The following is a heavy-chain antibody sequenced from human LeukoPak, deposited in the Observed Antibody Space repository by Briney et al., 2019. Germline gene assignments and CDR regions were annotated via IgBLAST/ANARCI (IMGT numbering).Heavy chain of an antibody. D-gene: IGHD3-9*01. CDR2: INSGGSRT. Sequence: PGGSLRLSCAASGFTFSSYWMHWVRQAPGKGLVWVSRINSGGSRTSYADSVKGRFTISRDNAKNTLYLQMNSLRAEDTAVYYCARGRGYFDWLFNFDYWGQGTLVTVSS. CDR1: GFTFSSYW. CDR3: ARGRGYFDWLFNFDY. J-gene: IGHJ4*02. V-gene: IGHV3-74*01.